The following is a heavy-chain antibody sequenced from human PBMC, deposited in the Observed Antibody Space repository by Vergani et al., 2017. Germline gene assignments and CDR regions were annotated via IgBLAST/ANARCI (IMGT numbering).Heavy chain of an antibody. CDR1: GFTFGDYA. Sequence: EVQLVESGGGLVQPGRSLRLSCTASGFTFGDYAMSWFRQAPGKGLEWVGFIRSKAYGGTTEYAASVKGRFTISRDDSKSIAYLQMNSLKTEDTAVYYCTRERCISDYXCSSFSYYYYYMDVWGKGTTVTVSS. CDR3: TRERCISDYXCSSFSYYYYYMDV. D-gene: IGHD2-2*01. J-gene: IGHJ6*03. CDR2: IRSKAYGGTT. V-gene: IGHV3-49*03.